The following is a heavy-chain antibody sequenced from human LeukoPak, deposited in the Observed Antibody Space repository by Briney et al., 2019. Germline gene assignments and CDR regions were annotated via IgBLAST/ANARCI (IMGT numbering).Heavy chain of an antibody. D-gene: IGHD6-13*01. CDR3: ARGSASNWPVDI. CDR2: ILPVFGTP. V-gene: IGHV1-69*13. Sequence: GASVKVSCKASGGSFTSYPISWVRQAPGQGLEWIGGILPVFGTPNYARGFQGRVTISADDSTTTAFMELTSLRSEDTAVYYCARGSASNWPVDIWGQGTLVTVSS. J-gene: IGHJ4*02. CDR1: GGSFTSYP.